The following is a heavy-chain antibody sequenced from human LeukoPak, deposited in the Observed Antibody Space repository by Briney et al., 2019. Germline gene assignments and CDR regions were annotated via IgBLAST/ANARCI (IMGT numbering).Heavy chain of an antibody. D-gene: IGHD3-10*01. Sequence: ASVTLSCKSSAYTFTSYGISWVRQTPGQGLEWMGWISAYNGNTNYSQKLQGRVTMTTDTSTSTAYMELRSLRSDDTAVYYCARQGGLLWFGESRNYYFDYWGQGTLVTVSS. V-gene: IGHV1-18*01. J-gene: IGHJ4*02. CDR1: AYTFTSYG. CDR2: ISAYNGNT. CDR3: ARQGGLLWFGESRNYYFDY.